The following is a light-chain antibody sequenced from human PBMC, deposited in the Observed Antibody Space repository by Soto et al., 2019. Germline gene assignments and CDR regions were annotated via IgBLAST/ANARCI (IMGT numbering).Light chain of an antibody. V-gene: IGKV1-39*01. CDR2: AAS. J-gene: IGKJ1*01. Sequence: DIQMTQSPSSLFASVGDRVTITCRASQSVSNFLNWYQQKRGKAPRLLIYAASRLQSGVPSGFSGSGSETEFTLTITPLQPEDFAIYYCQQTYSIPWTFGQGTRVEIK. CDR1: QSVSNF. CDR3: QQTYSIPWT.